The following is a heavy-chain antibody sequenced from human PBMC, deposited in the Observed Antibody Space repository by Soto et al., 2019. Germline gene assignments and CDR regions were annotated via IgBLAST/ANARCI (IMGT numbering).Heavy chain of an antibody. CDR3: ARGITLPTPLDY. J-gene: IGHJ4*02. D-gene: IGHD1-20*01. Sequence: ASVKVSCKASGYTFTSFAMHWVRQAPGQRLEWMGWINAGNGNTKYSQKFQGRVTITRDTSASTAYMELSSLRSEDTAVYYCARGITLPTPLDYWGQGTLVTVSS. V-gene: IGHV1-3*01. CDR1: GYTFTSFA. CDR2: INAGNGNT.